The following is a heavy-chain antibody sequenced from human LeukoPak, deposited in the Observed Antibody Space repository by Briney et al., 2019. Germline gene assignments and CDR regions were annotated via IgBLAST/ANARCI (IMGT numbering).Heavy chain of an antibody. V-gene: IGHV3-7*01. D-gene: IGHD6-19*01. J-gene: IGHJ4*02. CDR3: ARDLVDSSGWYCFDY. CDR1: GFPFSSYW. CDR2: IKQDGSEK. Sequence: GSLRLSFAASGFPFSSYWMEWGRQAPGKGVEWVAKIKQDGSEKYYVDSVKGRFTISRDNAKNSLYLQMNSLRAEDTAVYYCARDLVDSSGWYCFDYWGQGTLVTVSS.